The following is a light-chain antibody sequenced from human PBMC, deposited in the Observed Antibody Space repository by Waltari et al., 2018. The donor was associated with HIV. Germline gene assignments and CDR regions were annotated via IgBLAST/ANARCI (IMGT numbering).Light chain of an antibody. CDR1: QSINSY. Sequence: DIQMTQSPSSLSASVGDRVTITCRASQSINSYLNWYQQTPGKAPKLLIFTASNLQSGVSSRFSGSGSETDFTLTVSSLQPVDLATYYCQQTYGIPQSFGQGTRLEIK. CDR3: QQTYGIPQS. CDR2: TAS. V-gene: IGKV1-39*01. J-gene: IGKJ5*01.